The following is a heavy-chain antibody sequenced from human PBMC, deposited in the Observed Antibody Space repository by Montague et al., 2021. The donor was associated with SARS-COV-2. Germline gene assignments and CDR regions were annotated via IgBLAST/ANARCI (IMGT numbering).Heavy chain of an antibody. V-gene: IGHV4-59*01. Sequence: SETLSLTCTVSGGSISSYYWSWIRQPPGKGLEWIGYMYYSGSTNYNPSLKSRVTISVDTSKNQFSLMLSSMTAADTAVYYCAREGRGYCSSTSCQSAFDIWGQGTMVTVSS. D-gene: IGHD2-2*01. CDR1: GGSISSYY. J-gene: IGHJ3*02. CDR2: MYYSGST. CDR3: AREGRGYCSSTSCQSAFDI.